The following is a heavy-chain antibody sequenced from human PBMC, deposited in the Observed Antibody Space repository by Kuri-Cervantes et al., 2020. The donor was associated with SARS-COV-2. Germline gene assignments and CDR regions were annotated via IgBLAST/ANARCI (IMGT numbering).Heavy chain of an antibody. CDR1: GGSISSSSYY. V-gene: IGHV4-39*01. J-gene: IGHJ5*02. CDR3: ARQMMSNITIFGVVITRNWFDP. Sequence: ESLKISCTVSGGSISSSSYYWGWIRQPPGKGLEWIGSIYYSGSTYYNPSLKSRVTISVDTSKNQFSLKLSSVTAADTAVYYCARQMMSNITIFGVVITRNWFDPWGQGTLVTVSS. D-gene: IGHD3-3*01. CDR2: IYYSGST.